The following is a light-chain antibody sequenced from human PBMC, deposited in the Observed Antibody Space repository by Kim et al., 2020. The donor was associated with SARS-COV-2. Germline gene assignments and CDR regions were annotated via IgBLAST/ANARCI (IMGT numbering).Light chain of an antibody. CDR3: TSYTSSNTLV. CDR1: SSDVGGYNF. Sequence: QSALTQPASVSGSPGQSITISCTGTSSDVGGYNFVSWYQQHPGKAPKLIIYDVNYRPPGFSSRFSGSKSGNTASLTISGLQTEDEADYFCTSYTSSNTLVFGGGTQLTVL. CDR2: DVN. V-gene: IGLV2-14*03. J-gene: IGLJ7*01.